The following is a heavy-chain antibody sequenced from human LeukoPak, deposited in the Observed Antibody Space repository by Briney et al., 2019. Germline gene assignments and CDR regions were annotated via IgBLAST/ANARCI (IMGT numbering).Heavy chain of an antibody. D-gene: IGHD2-15*01. CDR3: AREDGYCSGGNCYPYFDS. J-gene: IGHJ4*02. V-gene: IGHV3-7*01. CDR1: GFTFSHFW. CDR2: IKKTGSET. Sequence: GGSLRLSCAASGFTFSHFWMSWVRQAPGKGLEWVAYIKKTGSETYYVDSVKGRFTITRDNTRNSLFLQMYSLGAEDTAVYFCAREDGYCSGGNCYPYFDSWGQGTLVTVSS.